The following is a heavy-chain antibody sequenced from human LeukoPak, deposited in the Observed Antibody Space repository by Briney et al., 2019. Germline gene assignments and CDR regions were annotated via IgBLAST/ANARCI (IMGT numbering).Heavy chain of an antibody. D-gene: IGHD5-24*01. CDR3: ARRWRWLQLDAFDI. J-gene: IGHJ3*02. Sequence: PGGSLRLSCAASGFTFSSYAMRWVRQAPGKGLEWVSTISGSGGGTYYADSVKGRFTISRDNAKNSLHLQMNSLRDEDTAIYYCARRWRWLQLDAFDIWGQGTMVTVSS. V-gene: IGHV3-23*01. CDR2: ISGSGGGT. CDR1: GFTFSSYA.